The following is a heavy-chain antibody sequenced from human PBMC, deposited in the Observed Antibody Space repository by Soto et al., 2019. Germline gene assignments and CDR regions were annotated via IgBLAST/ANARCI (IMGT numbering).Heavy chain of an antibody. CDR2: ISGSGGST. Sequence: WGSLRLSCAASGFTFSSYAMSWVRQAPGKGLEWVSAISGSGGSTYYADSVKGRFTISRDNSKNTLYLQMNSLRAEDTAVYYCAKFWFGYSSSSNFDYWGQGTLVTVSS. D-gene: IGHD6-6*01. CDR3: AKFWFGYSSSSNFDY. V-gene: IGHV3-23*01. CDR1: GFTFSSYA. J-gene: IGHJ4*02.